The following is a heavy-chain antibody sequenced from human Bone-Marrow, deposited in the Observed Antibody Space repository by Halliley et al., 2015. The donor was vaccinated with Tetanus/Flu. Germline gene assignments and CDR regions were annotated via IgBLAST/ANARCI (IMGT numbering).Heavy chain of an antibody. CDR3: ARGRGYDSRGRTYYFDY. J-gene: IGHJ4*02. V-gene: IGHV4-59*09. CDR2: LFFSGST. Sequence: GYLFFSGSTNHNPPLKSRVTLSVDTSKNQFFLKLNSVTAADSAVYYCARGRGYDSRGRTYYFDYWGQGILVTVSS. D-gene: IGHD3-22*01.